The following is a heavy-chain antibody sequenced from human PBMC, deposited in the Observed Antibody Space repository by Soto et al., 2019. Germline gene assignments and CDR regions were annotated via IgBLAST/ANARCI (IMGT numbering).Heavy chain of an antibody. Sequence: SVKVSCKASGGTFSSYAISWVRQAPGQGLEWMGGIIPIFGTANYAQKFQGRVTITADESTSTAYMELSSLRSEDTAVYYCARDSFGIGVAGIDYWGQGTMVTVYS. CDR1: GGTFSSYA. V-gene: IGHV1-69*13. CDR3: ARDSFGIGVAGIDY. J-gene: IGHJ4*02. D-gene: IGHD6-19*01. CDR2: IIPIFGTA.